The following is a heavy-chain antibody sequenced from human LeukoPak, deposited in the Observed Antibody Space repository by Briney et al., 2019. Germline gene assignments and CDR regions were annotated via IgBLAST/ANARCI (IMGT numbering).Heavy chain of an antibody. CDR1: GFTFSSYW. D-gene: IGHD2-2*01. J-gene: IGHJ6*03. CDR2: INSDGSST. Sequence: GGSLRLSCAASGFTFSSYWVHWVRQAPGKGLVWVSRINSDGSSTRYADSVKGRFTISRDNAKNTLFLQTNSLRAEDTGVYFCARVAIGCSSTSCYLDYYYYMDVWGKGTTVTVSS. V-gene: IGHV3-74*01. CDR3: ARVAIGCSSTSCYLDYYYYMDV.